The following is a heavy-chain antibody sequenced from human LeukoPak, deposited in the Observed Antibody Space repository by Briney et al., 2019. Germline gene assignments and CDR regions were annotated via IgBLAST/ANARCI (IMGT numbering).Heavy chain of an antibody. CDR2: IYYSGST. V-gene: IGHV4-31*03. J-gene: IGHJ4*02. CDR1: GGSISSGGYY. D-gene: IGHD3-22*01. CDR3: ARGRDYYDSSGYLSYFDY. Sequence: SETLSLTCTVSGGSISSGGYYWSWIRQHPGKGLEWIGYIYYSGSTYYNPSLKSRVTISVDTSKNQFSLKLSSVTAADTAVYYCARGRDYYDSSGYLSYFDYWGQGTLVTVSS.